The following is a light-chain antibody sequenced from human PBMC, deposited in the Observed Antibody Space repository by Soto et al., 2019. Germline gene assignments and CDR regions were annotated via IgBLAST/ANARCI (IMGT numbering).Light chain of an antibody. V-gene: IGKV1-5*01. J-gene: IGKJ1*01. CDR3: QQYNSYSWT. CDR2: DAS. Sequence: IQMTQSPSTLSASVGDRVTITCRASQSISSWLAWYQQKPGKAPKLLIYDASSLESGVPSRFSGSGSGTEFTLTISSLQPDDFETYYCQQYNSYSWTFGQGTKVDIK. CDR1: QSISSW.